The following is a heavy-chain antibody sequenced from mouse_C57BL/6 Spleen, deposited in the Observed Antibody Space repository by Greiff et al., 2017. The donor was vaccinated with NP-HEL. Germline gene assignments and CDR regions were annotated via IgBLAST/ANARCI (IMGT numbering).Heavy chain of an antibody. CDR3: ARESGSSPFAY. J-gene: IGHJ3*01. CDR1: GYAFSSYW. V-gene: IGHV1-80*01. CDR2: IYPGDGDT. Sequence: QVQLKESGAELVKPGASVKISCKASGYAFSSYWMNWVKQRPGKGLEWIGQIYPGDGDTNYNGKFKGKATLTADKSSSTAYMQLSSLTSEDSAVYFCARESGSSPFAYWGQGTLVTVSA. D-gene: IGHD1-1*01.